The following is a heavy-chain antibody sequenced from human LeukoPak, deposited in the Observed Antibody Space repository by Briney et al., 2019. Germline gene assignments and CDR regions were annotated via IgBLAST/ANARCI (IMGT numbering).Heavy chain of an antibody. Sequence: PSETLSLTCAVYGGSFSVYYWSWIRQPPGKGLEWIGEINHSGSTNYNPSLKSRVTISVDTSKNQFSLKLSSVTAADTAVYYCAIKSTMIVPRTDAFDIWGQGTMVTVSS. J-gene: IGHJ3*02. V-gene: IGHV4-34*01. CDR1: GGSFSVYY. CDR3: AIKSTMIVPRTDAFDI. CDR2: INHSGST. D-gene: IGHD3-22*01.